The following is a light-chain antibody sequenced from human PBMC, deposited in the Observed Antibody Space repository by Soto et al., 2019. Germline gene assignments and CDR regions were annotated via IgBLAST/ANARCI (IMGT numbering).Light chain of an antibody. J-gene: IGLJ2*01. CDR3: AAWDDSLNVV. V-gene: IGLV1-44*01. CDR1: SSNIGSNT. CDR2: SNN. Sequence: QSVLTQPPSASGTPGQRVTISCSGSSSNIGSNTVNWYQQLPGSAPKLPIYSNNQRPSGVPDRFSGSKSGTSASLAISGLQSEDEADYYCAAWDDSLNVVFRGGTKLTVL.